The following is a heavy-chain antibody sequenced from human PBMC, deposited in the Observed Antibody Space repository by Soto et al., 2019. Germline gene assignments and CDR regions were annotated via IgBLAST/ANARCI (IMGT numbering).Heavy chain of an antibody. D-gene: IGHD2-21*01. CDR3: ARHRPNCECFDY. J-gene: IGHJ4*02. CDR1: RFTFSGYW. CDR2: IKEDGSEK. V-gene: IGHV3-7*01. Sequence: EVQLVESGGGLVQPGGSLRLSCAASRFTFSGYWMTWVRQAPGKGLEWVASIKEDGSEKYSVDSVKGRFTISRDNAKSSLYLQMNSLRAEDTAVYYCARHRPNCECFDYWGQGTLVTVSS.